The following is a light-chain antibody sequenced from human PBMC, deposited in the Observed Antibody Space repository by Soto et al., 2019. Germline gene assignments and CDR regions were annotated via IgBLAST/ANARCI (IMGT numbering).Light chain of an antibody. J-gene: IGKJ1*01. Sequence: AIRMTQSPSSLSASTGDRVTITCRASQGISSYLAWYQQKPGKAPKLLIYAASTLQSGVPSRFSGSGAGTDFPLTISCLQSEDFATYYCQQYYSYPRFGQGTKVEIK. CDR3: QQYYSYPR. CDR1: QGISSY. V-gene: IGKV1-8*01. CDR2: AAS.